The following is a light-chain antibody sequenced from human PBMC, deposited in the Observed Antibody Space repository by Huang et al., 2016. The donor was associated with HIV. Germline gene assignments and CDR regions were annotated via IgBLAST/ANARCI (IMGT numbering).Light chain of an antibody. CDR1: QNIYTY. J-gene: IGKJ1*01. V-gene: IGKV1-39*01. CDR2: SAS. CDR3: QQTYSTPPWT. Sequence: DIQMTQSPSSLSASVGDRVTITCRATQNIYTYLNWFQQKPGKAPKLLIYSASSLQSGVPARLSGSGSGTDFTLTISSLQPEDFATYYCQQTYSTPPWTFGQGTKVEIK.